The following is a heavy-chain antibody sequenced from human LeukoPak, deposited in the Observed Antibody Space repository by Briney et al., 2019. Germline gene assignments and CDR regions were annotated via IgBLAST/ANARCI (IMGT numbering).Heavy chain of an antibody. CDR2: MNPNSGGT. CDR1: GYTFTGFY. CDR3: ARGGVVAAAIEGDPPRRFAY. J-gene: IGHJ4*02. Sequence: ASVKVSCKASGYTFTGFYMHWVRQAPGQGLEWMGWMNPNSGGTNYAQNFQGRVTVTRDTSISTASMELSRLTSDDTAVYYCARGGVVAAAIEGDPPRRFAYWGQGTLVTVSS. D-gene: IGHD2-2*01. V-gene: IGHV1-2*02.